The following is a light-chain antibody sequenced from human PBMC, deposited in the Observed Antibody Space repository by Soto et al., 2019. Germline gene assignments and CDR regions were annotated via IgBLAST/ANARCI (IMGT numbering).Light chain of an antibody. CDR1: QRIRDN. CDR2: GAS. Sequence: EIVMTQSPATLSVSPGERAIVSCRASQRIRDNLAWYQQTPGRAPRLLIYGASIRATGVPARFSGSGSGTEFPLTISSLQSEDFAVYYCQQYDYWPPYTFGQGTKVEI. CDR3: QQYDYWPPYT. V-gene: IGKV3-15*01. J-gene: IGKJ2*01.